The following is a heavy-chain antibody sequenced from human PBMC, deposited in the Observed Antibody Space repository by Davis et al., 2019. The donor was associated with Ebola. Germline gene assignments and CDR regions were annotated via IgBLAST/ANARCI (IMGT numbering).Heavy chain of an antibody. V-gene: IGHV3-23*01. CDR1: GFTFSSYA. CDR2: IRGSGGST. CDR3: VKDRTRLPWYFDY. Sequence: GGSLRLSCAASGFTFSSYAMSWVRQAPGKGLEWVSAIRGSGGSTYYADSVKGRFTISRDNSKNTLYLQMSSLRAEDTAVYYCVKDRTRLPWYFDYWGQGTLVTVSS. J-gene: IGHJ4*02. D-gene: IGHD2-15*01.